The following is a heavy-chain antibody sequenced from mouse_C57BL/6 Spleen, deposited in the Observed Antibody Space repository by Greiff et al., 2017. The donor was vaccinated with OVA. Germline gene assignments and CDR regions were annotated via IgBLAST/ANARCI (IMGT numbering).Heavy chain of an antibody. CDR3: ARNYPLYGSSYGDYAMDY. CDR2: IWSGGST. V-gene: IGHV2-2*01. Sequence: VQLQQSGPGLVQPSQSLSITCTVSGFSFTSYGVHWVRQSPGKGLEWLGVIWSGGSTDYNAAFISRLSISKDNSKSQVFFKMNRLQADDTAIYYCARNYPLYGSSYGDYAMDYWGQGTSVTVSS. D-gene: IGHD1-1*01. CDR1: GFSFTSYG. J-gene: IGHJ4*01.